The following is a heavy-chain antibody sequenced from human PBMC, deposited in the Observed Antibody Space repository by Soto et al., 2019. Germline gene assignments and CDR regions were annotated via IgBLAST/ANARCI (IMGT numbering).Heavy chain of an antibody. CDR3: ARQEGRVVNFDY. V-gene: IGHV4-59*08. CDR2: IYYSGST. Sequence: SETLSLTCTVSGGSISSYYWSWIRQPPGKGLEWIGYIYYSGSTNYNPSLKSRVTISVDTSKNQFSLKLSSVTAADTAVYYCARQEGRVVNFDYWGQGTLVTVSS. D-gene: IGHD2-15*01. CDR1: GGSISSYY. J-gene: IGHJ4*02.